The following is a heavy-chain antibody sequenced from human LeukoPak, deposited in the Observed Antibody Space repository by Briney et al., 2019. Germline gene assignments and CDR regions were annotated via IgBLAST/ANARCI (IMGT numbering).Heavy chain of an antibody. Sequence: ASVKDSCKASGYTFTSYGISWVRQAPGQGLEWMGWISAYNGNTNYAQKLQGRVTMTTDTSTSTAYMELRSLRSDDTAVYYCARKEAVAGLFDYWGQGTLVTVSS. J-gene: IGHJ4*02. CDR2: ISAYNGNT. CDR1: GYTFTSYG. V-gene: IGHV1-18*01. D-gene: IGHD6-19*01. CDR3: ARKEAVAGLFDY.